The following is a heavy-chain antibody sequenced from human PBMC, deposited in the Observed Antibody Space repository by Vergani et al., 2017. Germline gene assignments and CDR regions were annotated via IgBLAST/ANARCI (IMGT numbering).Heavy chain of an antibody. J-gene: IGHJ6*02. CDR1: GFTFSSYS. CDR3: ARDRGNGNSFSPYYYGMDV. D-gene: IGHD1-7*01. CDR2: ISSSSSYI. Sequence: EVQLVESGGGLVKPGGSLRLSCAASGFTFSSYSMNWVRQAPGKGLEWVSSISSSSSYIYYADSVKGRLTISRDNAKNSLYLQMNSLRAEDTAVYYCARDRGNGNSFSPYYYGMDVWGQGTTVTVSS. V-gene: IGHV3-21*01.